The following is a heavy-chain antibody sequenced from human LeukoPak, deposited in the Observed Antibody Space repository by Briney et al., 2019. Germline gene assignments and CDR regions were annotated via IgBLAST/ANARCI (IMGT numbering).Heavy chain of an antibody. J-gene: IGHJ4*02. D-gene: IGHD4-23*01. V-gene: IGHV3-48*04. CDR1: GFTFSSYS. CDR2: ISSSSSTI. CDR3: AGLSLRWSDY. Sequence: GGSLRLSCAASGFTFSSYSMNWVRRAPGKGLEWVSYISSSSSTIYYADSVKGRFTISRDNAKNSLYLQMNSLRAEDTAVYYCAGLSLRWSDYWGQGTLVTVSS.